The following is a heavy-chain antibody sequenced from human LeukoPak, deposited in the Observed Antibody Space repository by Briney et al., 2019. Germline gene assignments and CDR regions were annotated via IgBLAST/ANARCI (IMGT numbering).Heavy chain of an antibody. D-gene: IGHD5-24*01. CDR2: ISGSGGST. J-gene: IGHJ4*02. CDR3: AKDFKDGYTGLDY. V-gene: IGHV3-23*01. CDR1: GFTFSSYA. Sequence: GGSLRLSCAASGFTFSSYAMSWVRQAPGKGLEWVSAISGSGGSTYYADSVKGRFTISRDNSKNTLYLQMNSLRAEDTAVYYRAKDFKDGYTGLDYWGQGTLVTVSS.